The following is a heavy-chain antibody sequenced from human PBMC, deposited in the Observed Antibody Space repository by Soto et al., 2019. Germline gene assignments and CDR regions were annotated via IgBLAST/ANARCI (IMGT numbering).Heavy chain of an antibody. Sequence: QVQLQESGPGLVKPSQTLSLTCTVSGGSISSGGYYWSWIRQHPGKGLEWIGYIYYSGSTYYNPSLKSRFTISVATSKNQFSLKLSSVTAADTAVYYCARVRAPYGSGSDNWFDPWGQGTLVTVSS. V-gene: IGHV4-31*03. CDR1: GGSISSGGYY. J-gene: IGHJ5*02. CDR3: ARVRAPYGSGSDNWFDP. CDR2: IYYSGST. D-gene: IGHD3-10*01.